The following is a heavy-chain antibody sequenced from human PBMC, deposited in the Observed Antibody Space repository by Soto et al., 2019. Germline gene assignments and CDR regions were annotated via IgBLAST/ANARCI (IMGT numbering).Heavy chain of an antibody. Sequence: EVQLLESGGGLVQPGGSLRLSCAASGFTFSSYAMSWVRQAPGKGLEWVSAISGSGGSTYYADSVKGRFTISRDNSKNTLYLQMNSLRAEDTAVYYCAKVAVSQWLVLSGWFDPWGQGTLVTVSS. V-gene: IGHV3-23*01. CDR3: AKVAVSQWLVLSGWFDP. D-gene: IGHD6-19*01. CDR1: GFTFSSYA. CDR2: ISGSGGST. J-gene: IGHJ5*02.